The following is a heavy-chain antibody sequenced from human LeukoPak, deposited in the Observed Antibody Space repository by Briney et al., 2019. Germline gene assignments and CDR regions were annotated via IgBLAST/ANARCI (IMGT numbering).Heavy chain of an antibody. D-gene: IGHD6-19*01. CDR3: AKDFASNSGWFDY. Sequence: PGGSLRLSCAASGFTFSSYSMNWVRQAPGKGLEWVSYITTSSSTIHYADSVKGRFTISRDNAKNSLYLQMNSLRAEDTAVYYCAKDFASNSGWFDYWGQGTLVTVSS. CDR1: GFTFSSYS. J-gene: IGHJ4*02. CDR2: ITTSSSTI. V-gene: IGHV3-48*01.